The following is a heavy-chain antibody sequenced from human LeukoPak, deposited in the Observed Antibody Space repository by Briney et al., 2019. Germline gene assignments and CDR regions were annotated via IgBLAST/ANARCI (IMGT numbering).Heavy chain of an antibody. J-gene: IGHJ6*02. V-gene: IGHV4-59*01. D-gene: IGHD1-7*01. CDR2: IYYSGST. Sequence: SETLSLTCTVSGGSISSYYWSWIRQPPGKGLEWIGYIYYSGSTNYNPSLKSRVTMSVDTSKNQFSLKLSSVTAADTAVYYCARYSITGTTFYYYGMGVWGQGTTVTVSS. CDR3: ARYSITGTTFYYYGMGV. CDR1: GGSISSYY.